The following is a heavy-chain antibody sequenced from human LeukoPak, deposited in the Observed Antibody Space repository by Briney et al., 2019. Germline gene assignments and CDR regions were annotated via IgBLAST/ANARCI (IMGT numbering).Heavy chain of an antibody. CDR1: GFSLSTSGMR. J-gene: IGHJ4*02. V-gene: IGHV2-70*04. CDR3: ARLYSTGWYDY. D-gene: IGHD6-19*01. CDR2: IDWDDNR. Sequence: SGPALVKPTQTLTLTCTFSGFSLSTSGMRVSWIRQPPGKALEWLARIDWDDNRLYSTSLKTRLTISKDTSKNQVVLTMTNMDPVDTATYYCARLYSTGWYDYWGQGTLVTVSS.